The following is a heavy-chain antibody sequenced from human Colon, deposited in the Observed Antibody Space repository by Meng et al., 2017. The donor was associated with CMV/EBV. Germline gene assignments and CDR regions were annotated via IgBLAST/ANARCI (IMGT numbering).Heavy chain of an antibody. J-gene: IGHJ4*02. CDR2: ISGSGGST. Sequence: SSFSFSRYAMTWVRQSPGKRLECVSAISGSGGSTYYADSVKGRFTISRDNSKNTLYLQMNSLRAEDTAVYYCAKDEARCSSINCYFDYWGQGTLVTVSS. CDR1: SFSFSRYA. CDR3: AKDEARCSSINCYFDY. D-gene: IGHD2-2*01. V-gene: IGHV3-23*01.